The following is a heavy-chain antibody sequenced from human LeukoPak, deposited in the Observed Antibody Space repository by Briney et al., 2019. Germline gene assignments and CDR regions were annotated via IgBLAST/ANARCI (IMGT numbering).Heavy chain of an antibody. CDR3: ARVSTNTVTTLQYFDY. J-gene: IGHJ4*02. Sequence: PGGSLRLSCAASGFTFSSSWMSWVRQAPGKGLEWVANIKQDGSETYYVDSVKGRYTISRDNAKNSLYLQMNSLRAEDTAVYYCARVSTNTVTTLQYFDYWGQGTLVTVSS. D-gene: IGHD4-17*01. V-gene: IGHV3-7*03. CDR2: IKQDGSET. CDR1: GFTFSSSW.